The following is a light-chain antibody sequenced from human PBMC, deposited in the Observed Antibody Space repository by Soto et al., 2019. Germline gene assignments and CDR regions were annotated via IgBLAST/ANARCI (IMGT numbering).Light chain of an antibody. J-gene: IGLJ2*01. CDR1: SSDVGGYNY. CDR2: DVS. Sequence: QSVLTQPASVSGSPGQSITISCTGTSSDVGGYNYVSWYQQHPGKAPKLMIYDVSNRPSGVSNRFSGSKSGNTASLTISGLQAEDESDYYCSSYASNSTPAVCGGGTKFTVL. CDR3: SSYASNSTPAV. V-gene: IGLV2-14*01.